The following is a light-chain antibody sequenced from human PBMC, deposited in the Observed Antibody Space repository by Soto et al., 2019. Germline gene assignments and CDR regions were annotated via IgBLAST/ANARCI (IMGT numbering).Light chain of an antibody. J-gene: IGKJ1*01. CDR3: QHYSLYSPWT. Sequence: ETMMKQSPATLSVSPGERATLSCRASQSVNNNLAWYQQKLGQAPRVLXYGASSRATGIPDRFSGSGSGTEFTLTITSLQPDDSATYYCQHYSLYSPWTFGQGTKVDVK. CDR1: QSVNNN. CDR2: GAS. V-gene: IGKV3D-15*01.